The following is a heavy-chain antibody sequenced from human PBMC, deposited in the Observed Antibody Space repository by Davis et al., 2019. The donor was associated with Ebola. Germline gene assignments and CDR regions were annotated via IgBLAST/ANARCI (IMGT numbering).Heavy chain of an antibody. V-gene: IGHV4-59*01. CDR1: GGSISSYY. Sequence: PGGSLRLSCTVSGGSISSYYWSWIRQPPGKGLEWIGYIYYSGSTNYNPSLKSRVTISVDTSKNQFSLKLSSVTAADTAVYYCGGYDSVKDAFDIWGQGTMVTVSS. D-gene: IGHD5-12*01. CDR2: IYYSGST. CDR3: GGYDSVKDAFDI. J-gene: IGHJ3*02.